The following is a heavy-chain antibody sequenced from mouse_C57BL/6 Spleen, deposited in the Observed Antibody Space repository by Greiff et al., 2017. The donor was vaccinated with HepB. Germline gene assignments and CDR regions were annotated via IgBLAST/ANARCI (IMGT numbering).Heavy chain of an antibody. V-gene: IGHV1-19*01. D-gene: IGHD2-3*01. Sequence: VQLKQSGPVLVKPGASVKMSCKASGYTFTDYYMNWVKQSHGKSLEWIGVINPYNGGTSYNQKFKGKATLTVDKSSSTAYMELNSLTSEDSAVYYCARGRLKDGYPGYFDYWGQGTTLTVSS. CDR3: ARGRLKDGYPGYFDY. CDR1: GYTFTDYY. CDR2: INPYNGGT. J-gene: IGHJ2*01.